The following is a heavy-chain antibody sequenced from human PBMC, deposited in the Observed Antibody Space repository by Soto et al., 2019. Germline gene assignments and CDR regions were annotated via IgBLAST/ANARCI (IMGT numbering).Heavy chain of an antibody. J-gene: IGHJ6*02. D-gene: IGHD3-3*01. CDR1: GFTFDDYA. CDR2: ISWNSGSI. CDR3: AKDKDFGVVPSYGMDV. Sequence: RGGSLLRSYSASGFTFDDYAMHWVRQAPWKGLEWVSGISWNSGSIGYADSVKGRFTISRDNAKNSLYLQMNSLRAEDTALYYCAKDKDFGVVPSYGMDVWGQGTTVTVSS. V-gene: IGHV3-9*01.